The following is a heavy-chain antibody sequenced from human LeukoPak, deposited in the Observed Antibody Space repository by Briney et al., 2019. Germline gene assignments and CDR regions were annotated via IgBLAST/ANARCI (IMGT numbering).Heavy chain of an antibody. CDR3: ARDPYSGSYGNYYYYFMDV. Sequence: GGSLRLSCAASGFTFSDYYMSWIRQAPGKGLEWVSTIKGIGPTTYYADSLKGRFTISRDNAKNSLFLQMSSLRADDTAIYYCARDPYSGSYGNYYYYFMDVWGKGTTVTISS. V-gene: IGHV3-11*04. D-gene: IGHD1-26*01. CDR1: GFTFSDYY. CDR2: IKGIGPTT. J-gene: IGHJ6*03.